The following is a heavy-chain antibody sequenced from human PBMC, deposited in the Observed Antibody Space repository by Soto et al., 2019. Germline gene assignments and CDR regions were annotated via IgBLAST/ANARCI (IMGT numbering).Heavy chain of an antibody. CDR1: GFTFSSYS. CDR2: ISSSSSYI. J-gene: IGHJ4*02. CDR3: ARASGQWLVEN. Sequence: GGSLRLSCAASGFTFSSYSMNWVRQAPGKGLEWVSSISSSSSYIYYADSVKGRFTISRDNAKNSLYLQMNSLRAEDTAVYYCARASGQWLVENWGQGTLVTVSS. D-gene: IGHD6-19*01. V-gene: IGHV3-21*01.